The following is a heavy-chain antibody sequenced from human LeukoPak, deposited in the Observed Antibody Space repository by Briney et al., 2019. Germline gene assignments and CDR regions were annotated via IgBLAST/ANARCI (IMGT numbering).Heavy chain of an antibody. V-gene: IGHV3-23*01. CDR1: GFTFSNNA. D-gene: IGHD1-1*01. Sequence: PGGSLRLSCAVSGFTFSNNALTWFRQAPGKGLEWVTNIRSDGTNSYAEYVKGRFTISRANSKNTLYIQRNRLRDEDTALYYASGHGSNSYWGRGTLVTVSS. CDR3: SGHGSNSY. J-gene: IGHJ4*02. CDR2: IRSDGTN.